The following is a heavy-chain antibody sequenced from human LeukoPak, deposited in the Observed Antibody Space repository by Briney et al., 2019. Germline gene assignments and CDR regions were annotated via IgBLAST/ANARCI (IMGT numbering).Heavy chain of an antibody. CDR3: AKLSSSWYRGYFDY. Sequence: GGSLRLSYAASGFTFSSYAMNWVRQAPGKGLEWVSTISGSGGTTYYADSVKGRCTISRDNSKNTLYLQTNSLRAEDTAVYSCAKLSSSWYRGYFDYWGQGTLVTVSS. CDR1: GFTFSSYA. D-gene: IGHD6-13*01. CDR2: ISGSGGTT. V-gene: IGHV3-23*01. J-gene: IGHJ4*02.